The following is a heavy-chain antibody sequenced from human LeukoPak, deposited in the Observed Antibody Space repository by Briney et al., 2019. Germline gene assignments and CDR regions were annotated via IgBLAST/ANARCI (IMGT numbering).Heavy chain of an antibody. D-gene: IGHD2-15*01. Sequence: PGGSLRLSCAASAFTFNNYWMSWVRQAPGKGLEWVANIKQDGSETYHVDSVKGRFTISRDNAKNSLYLQMDSLRAEDTALYYCARESRLAAPSAFDIWGQGTMVTVSS. CDR2: IKQDGSET. J-gene: IGHJ3*02. CDR3: ARESRLAAPSAFDI. CDR1: AFTFNNYW. V-gene: IGHV3-7*05.